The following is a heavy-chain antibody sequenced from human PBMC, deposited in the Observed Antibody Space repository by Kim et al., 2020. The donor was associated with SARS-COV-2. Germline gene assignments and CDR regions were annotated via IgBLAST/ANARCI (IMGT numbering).Heavy chain of an antibody. CDR3: ARQFDIVAS. V-gene: IGHV4-39*01. Sequence: SETLSLTCTVSGGSISSSSYYWGWIRQPPGKGLEWIGSIYYSGSTYYNPSLKSRVTISVDTSKNQFSLKLSSVTAADTAVYYCARQFDIVASWGQGTLVTVSS. CDR1: GGSISSSSYY. CDR2: IYYSGST. D-gene: IGHD5-12*01. J-gene: IGHJ4*02.